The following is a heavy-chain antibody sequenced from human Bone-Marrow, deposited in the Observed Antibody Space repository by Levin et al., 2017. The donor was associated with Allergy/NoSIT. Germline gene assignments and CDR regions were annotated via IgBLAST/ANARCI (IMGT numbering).Heavy chain of an antibody. CDR3: ARENYDTSGQRLHFDS. CDR1: GYTFSSYV. V-gene: IGHV1-18*01. D-gene: IGHD3-22*01. Sequence: GESLKISCQASGYTFSSYVISWVRQVPGQGLEWMGWSSAYNGRTKYVQKFEDRVKMTTDRSTSTAYMELRSLGSGDTAVYYCARENYDTSGQRLHFDSWGQGTLVTVSS. J-gene: IGHJ4*02. CDR2: SSAYNGRT.